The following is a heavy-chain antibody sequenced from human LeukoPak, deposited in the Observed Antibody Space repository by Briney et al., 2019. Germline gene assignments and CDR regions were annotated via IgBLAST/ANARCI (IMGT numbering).Heavy chain of an antibody. V-gene: IGHV1-46*01. CDR2: INPSGGST. J-gene: IGHJ4*02. CDR1: GYTFTSYY. CDR3: AREGPLVLPLDY. Sequence: ASVKVSCKASGYTFTSYYMHWVRQAPGQGLEWMGIINPSGGSTSYAQKFQGRVTMTRDMSTSTVYMELSRLRSDDTAVYYCAREGPLVLPLDYWGQGTLVTVSS. D-gene: IGHD6-13*01.